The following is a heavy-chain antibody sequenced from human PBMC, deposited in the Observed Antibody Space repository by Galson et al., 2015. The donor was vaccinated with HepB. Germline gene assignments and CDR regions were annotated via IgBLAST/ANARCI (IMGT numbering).Heavy chain of an antibody. V-gene: IGHV3-23*01. CDR2: ISGSGGST. CDR3: AKGSPTSFYHYYMDV. Sequence: SLRLSCAASGFTFSSYAMSWVRQAPGKGLEWVSTISGSGGSTYYADSVKGRFTISRDNSKNTLYLQMNSLRAEDTAIYYCAKGSPTSFYHYYMDVWGKGTTVTVSS. CDR1: GFTFSSYA. D-gene: IGHD2/OR15-2a*01. J-gene: IGHJ6*03.